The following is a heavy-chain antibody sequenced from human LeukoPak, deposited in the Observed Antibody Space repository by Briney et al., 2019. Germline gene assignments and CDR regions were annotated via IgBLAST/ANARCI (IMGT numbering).Heavy chain of an antibody. CDR2: IYPGDSDT. V-gene: IGHV5-51*01. CDR1: GYSFTSYW. Sequence: GESLKISCKGSGYSFTSYWIGWVRQMPGKGLEWMGIIYPGDSDTRYSPSFQGQVTISADKSISTAYLQWSSLKASDTAMYYCARQERGYSSSWKYYFDYWGQGTLVTVSS. CDR3: ARQERGYSSSWKYYFDY. J-gene: IGHJ4*02. D-gene: IGHD6-13*01.